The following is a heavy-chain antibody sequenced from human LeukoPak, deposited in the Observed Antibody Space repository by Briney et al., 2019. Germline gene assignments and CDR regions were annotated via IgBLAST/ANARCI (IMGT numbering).Heavy chain of an antibody. CDR3: AREGYSGYDTFDY. CDR1: GYRFTSYW. D-gene: IGHD5-12*01. CDR2: IYPGDSDT. V-gene: IGHV5-51*01. J-gene: IGHJ4*02. Sequence: GESLQISCKGSGYRFTSYWIGWVRQMPGKGLEWMGIIYPGDSDTRYSPSFQGQVTISADKSISTAYLQWSSLKASDTAMYYCAREGYSGYDTFDYWGQGTLVTVSS.